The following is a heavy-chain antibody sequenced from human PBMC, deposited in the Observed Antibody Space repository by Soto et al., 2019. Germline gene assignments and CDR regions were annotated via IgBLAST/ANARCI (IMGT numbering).Heavy chain of an antibody. J-gene: IGHJ3*02. D-gene: IGHD3-22*01. CDR3: ARDSPRVPRWRFYYSSGTDAFDI. CDR1: GFTFSSYA. CDR2: ISYDGSNK. Sequence: QVQLVTSGGGVVQPGRSLRLSCAASGFTFSSYAMHWVRQAPGKGLEWVAVISYDGSNKYYADSVKGRFTISRDNSKNTLYLQMSSLRAEDTAVYYCARDSPRVPRWRFYYSSGTDAFDIWGQGTMVTVSS. V-gene: IGHV3-30-3*01.